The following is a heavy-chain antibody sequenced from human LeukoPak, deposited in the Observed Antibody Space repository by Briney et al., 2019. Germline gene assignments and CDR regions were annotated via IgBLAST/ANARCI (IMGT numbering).Heavy chain of an antibody. D-gene: IGHD6-13*01. Sequence: SETLSLTCTVSGGSITSSGYYWVWIRQPPGKGLEWIGNIYSGGTTYYNPSLKSRVTISVDTSKNHFSLRLTSVTAADTAFYHCARRQGGSSWFDPWGQGTLVTVSS. CDR3: ARRQGGSSWFDP. J-gene: IGHJ5*02. V-gene: IGHV4-39*02. CDR2: IYSGGTT. CDR1: GGSITSSGYY.